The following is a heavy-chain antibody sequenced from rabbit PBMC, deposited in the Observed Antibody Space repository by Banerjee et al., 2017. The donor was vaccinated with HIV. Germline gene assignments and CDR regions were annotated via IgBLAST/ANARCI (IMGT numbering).Heavy chain of an antibody. CDR3: ARRTYDAAFDP. Sequence: QSLEESGGDLVKPGASLTLTYTASGFSFSSSYWICWVRQAPGKGLEWIACISAGDTGSTYYASWAKGRFTISKTSSTTVTLQMTSLTAADTATYFCARRTYDAAFDPWGPGTLVTVS. CDR1: GFSFSSSYW. V-gene: IGHV1S40*01. D-gene: IGHD6-1*01. J-gene: IGHJ2*01. CDR2: ISAGDTGST.